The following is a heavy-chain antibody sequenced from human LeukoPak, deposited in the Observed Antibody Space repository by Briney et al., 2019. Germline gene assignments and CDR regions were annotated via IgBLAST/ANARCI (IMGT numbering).Heavy chain of an antibody. Sequence: SETLSFTCTVSGDSISNHNYFWGWIRQPPGKGLEWIGSIHYIGSTYFNLSLKSRVTVSVDTSKNHFSLKLSSVTAADTAVYYCATSVYSSGWHPFFDYWGQGAPVTVSS. V-gene: IGHV4-39*02. D-gene: IGHD6-19*01. CDR3: ATSVYSSGWHPFFDY. J-gene: IGHJ4*02. CDR2: IHYIGST. CDR1: GDSISNHNYF.